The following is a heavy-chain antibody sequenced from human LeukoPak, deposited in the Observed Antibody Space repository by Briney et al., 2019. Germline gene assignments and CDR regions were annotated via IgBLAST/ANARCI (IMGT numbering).Heavy chain of an antibody. Sequence: SETLSLTCTVSGFSISSSNSYWGWIRQPPGKGLEWIGSIYYSGNTYYNASLKRQVSISIDTSKNQFPQRISSVTAADTAVYYCAGKTGSGLLIVPGGQGTLVTVSS. CDR1: GFSISSSNSY. V-gene: IGHV4-39*01. D-gene: IGHD3/OR15-3a*01. CDR2: IYYSGNT. CDR3: AGKTGSGLLIVP. J-gene: IGHJ4*02.